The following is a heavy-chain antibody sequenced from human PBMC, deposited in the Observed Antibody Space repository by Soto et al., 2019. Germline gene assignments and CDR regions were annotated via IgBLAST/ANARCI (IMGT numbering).Heavy chain of an antibody. Sequence: LSLTCAVSGGSISSGGYSWSWIRQPPGKGLEWIGYIYYSGSTYYNPSLKSRVTISVDTSKNQFSLKLSSVTAADTAVYYCARERTDGSRLDPWGQGNLVTVSS. CDR2: IYYSGST. V-gene: IGHV4-30-2*05. CDR3: ARERTDGSRLDP. D-gene: IGHD6-13*01. CDR1: GGSISSGGYS. J-gene: IGHJ5*02.